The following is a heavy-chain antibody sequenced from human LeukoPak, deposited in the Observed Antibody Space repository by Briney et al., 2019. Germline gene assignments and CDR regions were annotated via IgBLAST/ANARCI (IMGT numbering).Heavy chain of an antibody. CDR2: ISSSGRTK. CDR1: GFTFSSYE. V-gene: IGHV3-48*03. J-gene: IGHJ6*03. D-gene: IGHD6-6*01. Sequence: PGGSLRLSCAVSGFTFSSYEVNWVRQAPGKGLEWVSYISSSGRTKYYADSVKGRFTISRDNAKNSVFLQMNNLRVEDTAIYYCARDSSSDNYYYMDVWGKGTTVTVSS. CDR3: ARDSSSDNYYYMDV.